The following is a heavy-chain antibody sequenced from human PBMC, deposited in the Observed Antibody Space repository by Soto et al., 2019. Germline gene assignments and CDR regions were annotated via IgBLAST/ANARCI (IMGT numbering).Heavy chain of an antibody. V-gene: IGHV3-30-3*01. CDR3: ASLIVGATHFDY. J-gene: IGHJ4*02. CDR2: ISYDGSNK. Sequence: PGGSLRLSCAASGFTLSSYAMHWVRQAPGKGLEWVAVISYDGSNKYYADSVKGRFTISRDNSKNTLYLQMNSLRAEDTAVYYCASLIVGATHFDYWGQGTLVTVSS. CDR1: GFTLSSYA. D-gene: IGHD1-26*01.